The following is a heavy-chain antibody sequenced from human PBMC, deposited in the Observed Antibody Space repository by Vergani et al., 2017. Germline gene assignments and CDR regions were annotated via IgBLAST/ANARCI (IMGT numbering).Heavy chain of an antibody. D-gene: IGHD1-1*01. CDR1: GGSISSGGYS. CDR2: IYHSGST. J-gene: IGHJ6*03. V-gene: IGHV4-30-2*01. Sequence: QVQLQESGSGLVKPSQTLSLTCAVSGGSISSGGYSWSWIRQPPGKGLEWIGYIYHSGSTYYNPSLKSRVTISVDRSTNQFSLKLSSVTAADTAVYYCARGPGLDPKYYYYYMDVWGKGTTVTVSS. CDR3: ARGPGLDPKYYYYYMDV.